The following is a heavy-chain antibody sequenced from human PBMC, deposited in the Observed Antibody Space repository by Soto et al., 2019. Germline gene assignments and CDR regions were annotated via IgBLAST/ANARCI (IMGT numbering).Heavy chain of an antibody. Sequence: QMQLVESGGGVVQPGRSLRLSCAASGFTFSNYGMHWVRQAPGKGLEWGAVISPDGTNKYYADSVKGRFTISRDNSKNTLYLQMNSPRPEDTAAYYCASTGYSSGWFCEYWGQGILVTVSS. V-gene: IGHV3-30*03. CDR1: GFTFSNYG. D-gene: IGHD6-19*01. CDR2: ISPDGTNK. CDR3: ASTGYSSGWFCEY. J-gene: IGHJ4*02.